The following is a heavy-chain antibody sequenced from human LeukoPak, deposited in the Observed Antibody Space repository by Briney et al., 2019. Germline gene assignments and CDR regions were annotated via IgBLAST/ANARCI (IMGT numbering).Heavy chain of an antibody. CDR3: ARSYDSSGYYTLVPDF. CDR1: GYTFTSYY. V-gene: IGHV1-46*01. D-gene: IGHD3-22*01. J-gene: IGHJ4*02. CDR2: INPSGGGT. Sequence: ASVKVSCKASGYTFTSYYMHWVRQAPGQGLEWMGIINPSGGGTSYAQKFQGRVTMTRDTSTSTVYMELSSLRSEDTAVYYCARSYDSSGYYTLVPDFWGQGTLVTVSS.